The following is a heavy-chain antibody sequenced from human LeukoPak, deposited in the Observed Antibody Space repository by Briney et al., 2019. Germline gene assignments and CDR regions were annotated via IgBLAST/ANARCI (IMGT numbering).Heavy chain of an antibody. CDR2: IWSDGNNK. CDR1: GFSFWHHA. J-gene: IGHJ4*02. CDR3: ATDRGWRTSGYYLYYFEY. Sequence: PGGSLRLSCAASGFSFWHHAMHWVRQAPGKGLEWLSQIWSDGNNKYYADTVRGRFTISRDNTMNSLYLQMSSLRAEDTAVYYCATDRGWRTSGYYLYYFEYWGQGTLVTYSS. D-gene: IGHD3-3*01. V-gene: IGHV3-33*03.